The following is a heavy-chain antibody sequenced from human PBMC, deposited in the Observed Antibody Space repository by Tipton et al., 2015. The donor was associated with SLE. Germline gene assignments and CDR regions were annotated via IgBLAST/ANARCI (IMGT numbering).Heavy chain of an antibody. Sequence: TLSLTCAVYGGSFSGYYWSWIRQPPGKGLEWIGELNHSGSTNYNPSLKSRVTISVDTSKNQFSRKLSSVTAADTAVNYCARGSGGHSGSYFGAFDIWGQGTMVTVSS. CDR2: LNHSGST. V-gene: IGHV4-34*01. CDR3: ARGSGGHSGSYFGAFDI. J-gene: IGHJ3*02. CDR1: GGSFSGYY. D-gene: IGHD1-26*01.